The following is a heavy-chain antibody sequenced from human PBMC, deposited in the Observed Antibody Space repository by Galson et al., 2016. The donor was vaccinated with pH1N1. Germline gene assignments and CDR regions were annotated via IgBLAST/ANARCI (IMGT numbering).Heavy chain of an antibody. Sequence: SCKVSGYTLADLSMYWVRQPPGKGLEWMGGFDPEDGETIYAQRFQGRVTMTADTSTDTAYMELISLSSEDAAVYYCIREYWSLYHWGQGTLVTVST. CDR2: FDPEDGET. V-gene: IGHV1-24*01. CDR1: GYTLADLS. J-gene: IGHJ5*02. CDR3: IREYWSLYH. D-gene: IGHD2-8*02.